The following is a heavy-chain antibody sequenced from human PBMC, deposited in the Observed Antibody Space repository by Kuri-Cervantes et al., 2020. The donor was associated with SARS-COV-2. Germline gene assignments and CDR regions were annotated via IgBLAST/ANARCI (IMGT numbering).Heavy chain of an antibody. CDR3: ARDRSQSSENAFGI. Sequence: GGSLRLSCAASGFTFDDYGMNWVRQAPGKGLEWVSGINWNGGSTYYADSVKGRFTISRDNAKNSLYLQMNSLRAEDTALYYCARDRSQSSENAFGIWGQGTTVTVSS. D-gene: IGHD6-25*01. CDR2: INWNGGST. CDR1: GFTFDDYG. J-gene: IGHJ3*02. V-gene: IGHV3-20*04.